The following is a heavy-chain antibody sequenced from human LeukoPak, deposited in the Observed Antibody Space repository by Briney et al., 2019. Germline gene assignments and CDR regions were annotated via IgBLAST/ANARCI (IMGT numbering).Heavy chain of an antibody. V-gene: IGHV1-2*02. CDR1: GYTFTGYY. J-gene: IGHJ5*02. CDR3: ARGYYYYDSSGYYL. CDR2: INPNSGGT. Sequence: ASVTVSFKASGYTFTGYYMHWVRQAPGQGLEWMGWINPNSGGTNYAQKFQGRVTMTRDTSISTAYMELSRLRSDDTAVYYCARGYYYYDSSGYYLWGQGTLVTVSS. D-gene: IGHD3-22*01.